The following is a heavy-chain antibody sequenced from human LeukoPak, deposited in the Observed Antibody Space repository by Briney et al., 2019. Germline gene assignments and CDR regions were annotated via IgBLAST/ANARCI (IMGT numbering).Heavy chain of an antibody. D-gene: IGHD4-23*01. Sequence: GGSLRLSCAASGFTFSNAWMTWVRQAPGKGLEWVSYIGTSSSTIYYADSVKGRFTISRDNAKNSLYLQMNSLRDGDTAVYYCARHDYGGNSGDYWGQGTLVTVSS. J-gene: IGHJ4*02. CDR3: ARHDYGGNSGDY. V-gene: IGHV3-48*02. CDR2: IGTSSSTI. CDR1: GFTFSNAW.